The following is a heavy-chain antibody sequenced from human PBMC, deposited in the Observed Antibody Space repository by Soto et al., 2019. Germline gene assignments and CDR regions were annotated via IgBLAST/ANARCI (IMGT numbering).Heavy chain of an antibody. CDR3: AKSQAGMADLDY. D-gene: IGHD6-19*01. Sequence: QVQLQESGPGLVKPSVTLSLTCTVSSGSISSNDWWSWVRQPPGKGLEWIGEIHHHRGSTNYNPSLKSRVTITVDKSKRQFSLNLHAVNAADTAVYHCAKSQAGMADLDYWSQGTLVTVSS. J-gene: IGHJ4*02. V-gene: IGHV4-4*02. CDR1: SGSISSNDW. CDR2: IHHHRGST.